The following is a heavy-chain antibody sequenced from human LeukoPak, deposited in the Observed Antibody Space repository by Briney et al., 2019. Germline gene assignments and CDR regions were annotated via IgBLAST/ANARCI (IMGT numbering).Heavy chain of an antibody. J-gene: IGHJ4*02. CDR2: ISYDGSNK. CDR1: GFTFSSYA. V-gene: IGHV3-30-3*01. CDR3: ARDHYTFGGVIARNFDY. Sequence: HPGGSLRLSCAASGFTFSSYAMHWVRQAPGKGLEWVAVISYDGSNKYYADSVKGRFTISRDNSKNTLYLQMNSLRAEDTAVYYCARDHYTFGGVIARNFDYWGQGTLVTVSS. D-gene: IGHD3-16*02.